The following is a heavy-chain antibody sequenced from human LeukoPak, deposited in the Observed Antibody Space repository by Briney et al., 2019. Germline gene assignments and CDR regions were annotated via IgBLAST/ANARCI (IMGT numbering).Heavy chain of an antibody. CDR2: IYYSGST. CDR3: ARDGPGVVVVAALHNWFDP. D-gene: IGHD2-15*01. Sequence: PSETLSLTCTVSGGSISISSHYWVWIRQPPGKGLEWIGSIYYSGSTYYNPSLKSRVTISVDTSKNQFSLKLSSVTAADTAVYYCARDGPGVVVVAALHNWFDPWGQGTLVTVSS. CDR1: GGSISISSHY. V-gene: IGHV4-39*07. J-gene: IGHJ5*02.